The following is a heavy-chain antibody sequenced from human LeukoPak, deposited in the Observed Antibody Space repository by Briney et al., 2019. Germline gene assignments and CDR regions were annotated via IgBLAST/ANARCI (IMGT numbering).Heavy chain of an antibody. CDR2: IVVGSGNT. CDR1: GFTFTISA. J-gene: IGHJ6*02. D-gene: IGHD2-2*03. Sequence: SVKLSCKASGFTFTISAMQWVRQARGQRLEWIGWIVVGSGNTKYAQKLQERVTITRDMSTSTAYMELSSLRSEDTAVYYCAAVDYFHGVDVWGQGGTVTVSS. V-gene: IGHV1-58*02. CDR3: AAVDYFHGVDV.